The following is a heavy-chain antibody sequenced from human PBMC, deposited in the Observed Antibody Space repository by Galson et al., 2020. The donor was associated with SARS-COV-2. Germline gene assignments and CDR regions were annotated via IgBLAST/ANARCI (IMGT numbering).Heavy chain of an antibody. J-gene: IGHJ3*01. D-gene: IGHD1-26*01. CDR1: GFTFSSYS. V-gene: IGHV3-21*01. CDR2: ISSSSSYI. CDR3: ARVRLEWELPDACDF. Sequence: GGSLRLSCAASGFTFSSYSMNWVRQAPGKGLEWVSSISSSSSYIYYADSVKGRFTISRDNAKNSLYLQMNSLRAEDTAVYYCARVRLEWELPDACDFGGHGTMVTVSS.